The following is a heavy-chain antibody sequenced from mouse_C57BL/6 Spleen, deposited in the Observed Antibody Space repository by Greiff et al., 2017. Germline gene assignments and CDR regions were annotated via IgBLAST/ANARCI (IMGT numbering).Heavy chain of an antibody. J-gene: IGHJ3*01. Sequence: QVQLKESGPGLVAPSPSLSITCTVSGYSLTSYGVDWVRQPPGKGLEWLGIIWGGGSTNYNSAPMSSLSNSKDNSKDQVFLKMNSLQTDDTAMYYCAKHSKEGYYPFAYWGQGTLVTVSA. CDR3: AKHSKEGYYPFAY. D-gene: IGHD2-3*01. V-gene: IGHV2-9*01. CDR1: GYSLTSYG. CDR2: IWGGGST.